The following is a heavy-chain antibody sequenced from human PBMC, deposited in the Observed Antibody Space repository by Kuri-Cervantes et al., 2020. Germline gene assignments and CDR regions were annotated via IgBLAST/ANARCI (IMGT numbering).Heavy chain of an antibody. D-gene: IGHD3-22*01. CDR2: ISYDGSNK. Sequence: GESLKISCAASGFTFSSYGMHWVRQAPGKGLEWVAVISYDGSNKYYADSVKGRFTISRDNSKNTLYLQMNSPRAEDTAVYYCAKESSGYCLDYWGQGTLVTVSS. J-gene: IGHJ4*02. CDR3: AKESSGYCLDY. CDR1: GFTFSSYG. V-gene: IGHV3-30*18.